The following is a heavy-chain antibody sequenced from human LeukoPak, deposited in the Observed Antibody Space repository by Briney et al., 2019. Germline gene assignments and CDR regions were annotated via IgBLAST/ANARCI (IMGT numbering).Heavy chain of an antibody. CDR3: ARRWSSDYGAALDY. V-gene: IGHV4-39*02. J-gene: IGHJ4*02. D-gene: IGHD4-17*01. Sequence: SETLSLTCTVSGGSISSSSYHWGWIRQSPGKGLEWIVSIYYDGSTYYNPSLKSRVTISVGTSKNHFSLKLSSVTAADTAVYYCARRWSSDYGAALDYWGQGTPVTVSS. CDR2: IYYDGST. CDR1: GGSISSSSYH.